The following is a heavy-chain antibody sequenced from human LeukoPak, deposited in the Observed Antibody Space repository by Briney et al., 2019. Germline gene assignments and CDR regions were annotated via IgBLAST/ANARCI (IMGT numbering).Heavy chain of an antibody. CDR3: ARQTYCRSGSCLIDY. D-gene: IGHD2-15*01. CDR2: IYYSGST. CDR1: GGSISSSSYY. V-gene: IGHV4-39*01. Sequence: SETLSLTCTVSGGSISSSSYYRGWIRQPPGKGLEWIGNIYYSGSTYYNPSLKSRVTISVDTSKNQFSLKLSSVTAADTAVYYCARQTYCRSGSCLIDYWGQGTLVTVSS. J-gene: IGHJ4*02.